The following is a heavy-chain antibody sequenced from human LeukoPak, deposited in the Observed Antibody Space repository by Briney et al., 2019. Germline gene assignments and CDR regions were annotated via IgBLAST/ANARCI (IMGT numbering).Heavy chain of an antibody. CDR3: AKFRAVAVYYYYYMDV. V-gene: IGHV3-23*01. J-gene: IGHJ6*03. D-gene: IGHD6-19*01. CDR1: GFTFSSYA. CDR2: ISGSGGST. Sequence: PGGSLRLSCAASGFTFSSYAMSWVRQAPGKGLEWVSAISGSGGSTYYADSVKGRFTISRDNSKNTLYLQMNSLRAEDTAVYYCAKFRAVAVYYYYYMDVWGKGTTVTVSS.